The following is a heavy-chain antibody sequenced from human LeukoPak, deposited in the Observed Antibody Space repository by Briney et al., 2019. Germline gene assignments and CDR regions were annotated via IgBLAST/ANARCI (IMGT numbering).Heavy chain of an antibody. V-gene: IGHV4-59*12. CDR3: ARGYCSGGSCYSFYYYYYMDV. CDR2: IYDSGST. CDR1: GGSISSYY. J-gene: IGHJ6*03. D-gene: IGHD2-15*01. Sequence: SETLSLTCTVSGGSISSYYWSWIRRPPGKGLEWIGFIYDSGSTNYNPSLKSRVTISVDTSKNQFSLKLRSVTAADTAVYYCARGYCSGGSCYSFYYYYYMDVWGKGTTVTVSS.